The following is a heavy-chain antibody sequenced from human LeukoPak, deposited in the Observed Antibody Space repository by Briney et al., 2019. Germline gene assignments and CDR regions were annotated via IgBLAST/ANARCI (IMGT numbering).Heavy chain of an antibody. CDR3: ARVSVATIQFDP. J-gene: IGHJ5*02. Sequence: ASETLSLTCTVSGGSISSHYWSWIRQPPGKGLEWIGYIYYSGSTYYNPSLKSRVTISVDTSKNQFSLKLSSVTAADTAVYYCARVSVATIQFDPWGQGTLVTVSS. D-gene: IGHD5-12*01. CDR2: IYYSGST. V-gene: IGHV4-59*11. CDR1: GGSISSHY.